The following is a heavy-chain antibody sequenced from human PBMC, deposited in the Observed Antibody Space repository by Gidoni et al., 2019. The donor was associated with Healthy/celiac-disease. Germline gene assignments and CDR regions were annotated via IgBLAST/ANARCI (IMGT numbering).Heavy chain of an antibody. V-gene: IGHV3-53*01. Sequence: EVQLVESGGGLIQPGGSLRLSCAASGFTVSSNYMSWVRQAPGKGLEWVSVIYSGGSTYYADSVKGRFTISRDNSKNTLYLQMNSLRAEDTAVYYCARGRGGYSSSPADVWGQGTTVTVSS. J-gene: IGHJ6*02. CDR1: GFTVSSNY. CDR3: ARGRGGYSSSPADV. CDR2: IYSGGST. D-gene: IGHD6-6*01.